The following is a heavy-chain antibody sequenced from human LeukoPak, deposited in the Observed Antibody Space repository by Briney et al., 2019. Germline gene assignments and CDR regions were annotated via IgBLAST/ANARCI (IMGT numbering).Heavy chain of an antibody. CDR1: GGSFSGYY. CDR2: ISYSGST. J-gene: IGHJ4*02. Sequence: SETLSLTCAVYGGSFSGYYWSWIRQPPGKGLEWIGYISYSGSTNYNPSLKSRVIISADTSKNQFSLKLSSVTAADTAVYYCARDRLQFGFDFWGQGTLVTVSS. CDR3: ARDRLQFGFDF. D-gene: IGHD5-24*01. V-gene: IGHV4-59*01.